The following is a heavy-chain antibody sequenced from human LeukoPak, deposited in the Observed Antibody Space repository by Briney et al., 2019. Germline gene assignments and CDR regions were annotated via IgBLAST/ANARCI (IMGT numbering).Heavy chain of an antibody. J-gene: IGHJ4*02. CDR3: AKDLRFGDSPGNRFDY. Sequence: GGSLRLSCAASGFTFTGYAMTWGRQAPRKGLECGSAISGSGGGTYYADSVKGRFTISRDNSKNTLYLQMNSLRAEATAVYYCAKDLRFGDSPGNRFDYWGQGTLVTVSS. V-gene: IGHV3-23*01. D-gene: IGHD3-10*01. CDR1: GFTFTGYA. CDR2: ISGSGGGT.